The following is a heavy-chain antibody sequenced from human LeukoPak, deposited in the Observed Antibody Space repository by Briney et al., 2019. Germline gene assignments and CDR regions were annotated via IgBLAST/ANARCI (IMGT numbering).Heavy chain of an antibody. D-gene: IGHD3-9*01. Sequence: PGGSLRLSCAASGFTFSSYEMNWVRQAPGKGLEWVSYISSSGSTIYYADSVKGRFTISRDNAKSSLYLQMNSLRAEDTAVYYCARRELRYFDWLRALDIWGQGTMVTVSS. V-gene: IGHV3-48*03. CDR3: ARRELRYFDWLRALDI. J-gene: IGHJ3*02. CDR2: ISSSGSTI. CDR1: GFTFSSYE.